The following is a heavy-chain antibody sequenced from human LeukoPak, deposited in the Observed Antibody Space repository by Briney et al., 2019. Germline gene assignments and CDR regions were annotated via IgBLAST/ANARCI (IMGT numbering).Heavy chain of an antibody. CDR1: GFTFSSYA. CDR2: ISGSGGST. D-gene: IGHD1-26*01. Sequence: GSSLRLSCAASGFTFSSYAMSWVRQAPGKGLEWVSAISGSGGSTYYADSVKGRFTISRDNSKNTLYLQMNSLRAEDTAVYYCARARRPYSGSYIVDYWGQGTLVTVSS. J-gene: IGHJ4*02. CDR3: ARARRPYSGSYIVDY. V-gene: IGHV3-23*01.